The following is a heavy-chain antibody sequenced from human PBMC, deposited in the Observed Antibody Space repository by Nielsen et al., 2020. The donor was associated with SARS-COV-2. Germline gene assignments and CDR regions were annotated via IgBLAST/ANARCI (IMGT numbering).Heavy chain of an antibody. CDR2: ISWNSGSI. V-gene: IGHV3-9*01. CDR1: GFTFDDYA. Sequence: SLKISCAASGFTFDDYAMHWVRQAPGKGLEWVSGISWNSGSIGYADSVKGRFTISRDNAKNSLYLQMISLRAEDTAVYYCARMDRDIVVVPAATTSLDYWGQGTLVTVSS. J-gene: IGHJ4*02. D-gene: IGHD2-2*01. CDR3: ARMDRDIVVVPAATTSLDY.